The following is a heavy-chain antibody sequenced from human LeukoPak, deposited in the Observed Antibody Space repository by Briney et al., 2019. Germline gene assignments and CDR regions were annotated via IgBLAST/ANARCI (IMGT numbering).Heavy chain of an antibody. CDR1: GGSFSGYY. Sequence: PSETLSLTCAVYGGSFSGYYWSWIRQPPGKGLEWIGEINHSGSTNYNPSLKSRVTISVDTSKNQFSLKLSSVTAADTAVYYCARRTGSSWYSKKSRSLYFDYWGQGTLVTVSS. CDR2: INHSGST. V-gene: IGHV4-34*01. D-gene: IGHD6-13*01. J-gene: IGHJ4*02. CDR3: ARRTGSSWYSKKSRSLYFDY.